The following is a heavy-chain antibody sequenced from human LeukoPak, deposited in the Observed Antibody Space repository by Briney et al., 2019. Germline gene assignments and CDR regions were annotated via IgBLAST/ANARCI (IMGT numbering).Heavy chain of an antibody. CDR1: GFTFDDYA. CDR2: ITWNSVNI. Sequence: GGSLRLSCAASGFTFDDYAMHWVRQAPGKGLEWVSHITWNSVNIGYADSVKGRFTISRDNSKNTLYVKMNSLRVEDTAVYYCAKAGYSSGRKYGMDVWGQGTTVTVSS. D-gene: IGHD6-19*01. J-gene: IGHJ6*02. CDR3: AKAGYSSGRKYGMDV. V-gene: IGHV3-9*01.